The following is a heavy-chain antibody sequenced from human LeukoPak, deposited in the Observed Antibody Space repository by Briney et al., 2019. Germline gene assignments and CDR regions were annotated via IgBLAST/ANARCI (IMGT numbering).Heavy chain of an antibody. CDR3: RGSGWYRGEFDY. V-gene: IGHV3-33*01. J-gene: IGHJ4*02. Sequence: PGRSLRLSCAASGFSFSIYGMHWVRQAPAKGLEWVAFIDYDGSNKDYADSVKGRFTISRDNSKNTLYLQMNSLRAEDTAVYYCRGSGWYRGEFDYWGQGTLVTVSS. CDR2: IDYDGSNK. CDR1: GFSFSIYG. D-gene: IGHD6-19*01.